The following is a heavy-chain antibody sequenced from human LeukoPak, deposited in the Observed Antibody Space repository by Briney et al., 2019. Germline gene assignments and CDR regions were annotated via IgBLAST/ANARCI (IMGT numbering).Heavy chain of an antibody. CDR1: GGSISSYY. CDR2: IYYSGST. V-gene: IGHV4-59*01. D-gene: IGHD3-10*01. J-gene: IGHJ4*02. CDR3: ARDRLLWFY. Sequence: NPSETLSLTCTVSGGSISSYYWSWIRQPPGKGLEWIGYIYYSGSTNYNPSLKSRVTISVDTSKNQFSLKLSSVTAADTAVYYCARDRLLWFYWGQGTPVTVSS.